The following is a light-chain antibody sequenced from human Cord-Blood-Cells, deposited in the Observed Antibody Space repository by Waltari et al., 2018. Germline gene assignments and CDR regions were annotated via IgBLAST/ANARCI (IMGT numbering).Light chain of an antibody. CDR3: SSYTSSSTWV. CDR1: SSDVGGYNY. J-gene: IGLJ3*02. CDR2: DVS. V-gene: IGLV2-14*03. Sequence: QSALTQPASVSGSPGQSITISCTGTSSDVGGYNYVSWYQQHPGKAPKLMIYDVSNPPSGGSNRFSGSKSGNPASLTISGLQAEDEADYYCSSYTSSSTWVFGGGTKLTVL.